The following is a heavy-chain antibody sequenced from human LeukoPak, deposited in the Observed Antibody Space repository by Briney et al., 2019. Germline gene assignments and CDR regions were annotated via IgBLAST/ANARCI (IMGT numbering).Heavy chain of an antibody. CDR3: ARRVSSSSSGFDY. Sequence: SEALSLTCAFSGYSISSGYYWGWIRQPPGKGLEGIGSIYHSRSTYYNPSLKSRVTILVETSKNQFSLKLSSVTAADTAVYYCARRVSSSSSGFDYWGQGTLVTVSS. CDR2: IYHSRST. D-gene: IGHD6-6*01. J-gene: IGHJ4*02. V-gene: IGHV4-38-2*01. CDR1: GYSISSGYY.